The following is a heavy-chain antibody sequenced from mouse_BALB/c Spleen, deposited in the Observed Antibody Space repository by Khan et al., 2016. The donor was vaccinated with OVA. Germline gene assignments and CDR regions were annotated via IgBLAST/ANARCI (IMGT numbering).Heavy chain of an antibody. CDR2: INPSTDYT. J-gene: IGHJ3*01. D-gene: IGHD2-1*01. Sequence: VELVESGAELAKPGASVKMSCKASGYTFTNYWMHWVKQRPGQGLEWIGYINPSTDYTEYNQKFKDKATLTADKSSSTAYMQLSSLTSEDSAVYYCARRGVYGIFAYWGQRTLVTVSA. V-gene: IGHV1-7*01. CDR3: ARRGVYGIFAY. CDR1: GYTFTNYW.